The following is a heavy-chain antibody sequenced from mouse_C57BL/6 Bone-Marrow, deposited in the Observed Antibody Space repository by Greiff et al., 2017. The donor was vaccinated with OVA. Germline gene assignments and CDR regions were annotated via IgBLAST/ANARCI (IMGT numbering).Heavy chain of an antibody. CDR2: FYPGSGST. CDR3: ARRGYYEYFDV. CDR1: GFTFTSYW. V-gene: IGHV1-55*01. D-gene: IGHD2-4*01. Sequence: QVQLQQPGAELVKPGASVKMSCKASGFTFTSYWITWVIQRPGQGLEWIGDFYPGSGSTNYNEKFKSKATLTVDTSSSTAYMQLSSLTSEDSAVYYCARRGYYEYFDVWGTGTTVTVSS. J-gene: IGHJ1*03.